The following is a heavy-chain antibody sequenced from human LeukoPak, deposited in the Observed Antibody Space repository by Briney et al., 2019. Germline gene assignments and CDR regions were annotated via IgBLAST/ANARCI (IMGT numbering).Heavy chain of an antibody. J-gene: IGHJ4*02. CDR2: VGISGDT. V-gene: IGHV3-13*01. D-gene: IGHD6-19*01. CDR1: GFTFRSYD. Sequence: GGSLRLSCAASGFTFRSYDMRWVRQVTGKGLEGVSAVGISGDTYYAGSVKGRFTISRENAKNPLYLQMNSLTAGDTAVYYCVRGGIQVSGIDEIDYWGQGTLVTVSS. CDR3: VRGGIQVSGIDEIDY.